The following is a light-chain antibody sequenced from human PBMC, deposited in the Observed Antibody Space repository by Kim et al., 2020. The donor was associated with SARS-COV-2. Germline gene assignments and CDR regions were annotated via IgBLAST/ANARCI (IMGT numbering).Light chain of an antibody. V-gene: IGKV3-20*01. CDR1: QSVSSSY. Sequence: SPGERATLSCRASQSVSSSYLAWYQQKLGQAPRLLIYGASSRATGIPDRFSGSGSGTDFTLTISRLEPEDFAVYYCQQYGSSPETFGQGTKVDIK. J-gene: IGKJ1*01. CDR2: GAS. CDR3: QQYGSSPET.